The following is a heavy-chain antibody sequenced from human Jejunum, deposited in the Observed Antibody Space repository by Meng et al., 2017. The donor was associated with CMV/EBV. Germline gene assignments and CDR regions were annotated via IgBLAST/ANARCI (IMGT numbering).Heavy chain of an antibody. CDR1: GASITTFTW. J-gene: IGHJ4*02. CDR3: ARDLYYDTNGGD. V-gene: IGHV4-4*02. CDR2: IFHSGST. D-gene: IGHD3-22*01. Sequence: CSVSGASITTFTWWSWVRQAPGEGLQWIGDIFHSGSTTYSDSLKSRVTLSMDKSKNQFSLRLTSVTAADTAVYYCARDLYYDTNGGDWGPGTLVTVSS.